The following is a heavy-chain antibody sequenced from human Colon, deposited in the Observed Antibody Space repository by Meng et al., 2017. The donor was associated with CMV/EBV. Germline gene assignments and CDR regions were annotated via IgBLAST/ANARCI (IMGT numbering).Heavy chain of an antibody. CDR3: ARAGGRECTGNVCYIGAIWFDP. V-gene: IGHV1-2*02. D-gene: IGHD2-8*02. CDR2: INPKSGGI. J-gene: IGHJ5*02. Sequence: ASVKVSCKASRYIFTDYFLHWVRQAPGQGLEWMGWINPKSGGISFEEKFQGRLTMTRDTSSSTVYMELTSLRSDDTAMYYCARAGGRECTGNVCYIGAIWFDPWGQGTQVTVSS. CDR1: RYIFTDYF.